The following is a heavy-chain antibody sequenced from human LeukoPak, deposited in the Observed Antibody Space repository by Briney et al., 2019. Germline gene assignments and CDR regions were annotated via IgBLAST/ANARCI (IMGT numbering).Heavy chain of an antibody. CDR1: GGSISGSY. V-gene: IGHV4-59*08. CDR3: ARLGPEELPSGRAFDI. D-gene: IGHD3-10*01. Sequence: SQTLSLTCTVSGGSISGSYWSWIRQPPGKGLEWSGYIYVSGSTDYSPSLKSRVTISIDSSKNQISLKLSSVTAADTAVYYCARLGPEELPSGRAFDIWGQGTLVSVSS. CDR2: IYVSGST. J-gene: IGHJ3*02.